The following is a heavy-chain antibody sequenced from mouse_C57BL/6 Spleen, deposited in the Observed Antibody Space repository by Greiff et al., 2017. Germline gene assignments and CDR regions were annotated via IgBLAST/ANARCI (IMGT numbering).Heavy chain of an antibody. J-gene: IGHJ3*01. CDR3: AGLLRAWFAY. CDR2: INPNNGGT. CDR1: GYTFTDYY. Sequence: VQLQQSGPELVKPGASVKISCKASGYTFTDYYMNWVKQSHGKSLEWIGDINPNNGGTSYNQKFKGKATLTVDKSSSTAYMELRSLTSEDSAVYYCAGLLRAWFAYWGQGTLVTVSA. V-gene: IGHV1-26*01. D-gene: IGHD2-10*01.